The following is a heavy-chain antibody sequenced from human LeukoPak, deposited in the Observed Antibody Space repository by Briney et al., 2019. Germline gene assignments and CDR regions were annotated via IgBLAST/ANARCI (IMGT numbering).Heavy chain of an antibody. Sequence: GGSLRLSCAASGFTFSSYWMNWVRQAPGKGLEWVSYVSSSSSTIYYADSVKGRFTISRDNAKNSLYLQMNGLRAEDTAVYYCARGSYYSPLDYWGQGTLVTVSS. J-gene: IGHJ4*02. V-gene: IGHV3-48*01. CDR1: GFTFSSYW. D-gene: IGHD1-26*01. CDR3: ARGSYYSPLDY. CDR2: VSSSSSTI.